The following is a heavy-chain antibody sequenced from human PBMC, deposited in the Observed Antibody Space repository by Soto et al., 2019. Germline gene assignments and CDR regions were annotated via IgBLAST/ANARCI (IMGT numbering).Heavy chain of an antibody. Sequence: ASVKVSCKASGGTFSSYAISWVRQAPGQGLEWMGGIIPIFGTANYAQKFQGRVTITADESTSTAYMELSSLRSEDTAVYYCARVGTKRAARLSNWFDPWGQGTLVTVSS. CDR1: GGTFSSYA. J-gene: IGHJ5*02. CDR2: IIPIFGTA. V-gene: IGHV1-69*13. CDR3: ARVGTKRAARLSNWFDP. D-gene: IGHD6-6*01.